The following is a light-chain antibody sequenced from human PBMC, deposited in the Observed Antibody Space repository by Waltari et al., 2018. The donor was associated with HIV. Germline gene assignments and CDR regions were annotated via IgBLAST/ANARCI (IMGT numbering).Light chain of an antibody. CDR3: GTWDRSLNTGI. J-gene: IGLJ2*01. CDR1: SSNIEDIY. CDR2: ETN. V-gene: IGLV1-51*02. Sequence: QSVLTQPPSVSAAPGQKVSISCSGSSSNIEDIYLSWYQQRPGTAPKLLIFETNKRPSGIPDRFSGSKSVTSATLVITGLQTGDEADYYCGTWDRSLNTGIFGGGTKLTVL.